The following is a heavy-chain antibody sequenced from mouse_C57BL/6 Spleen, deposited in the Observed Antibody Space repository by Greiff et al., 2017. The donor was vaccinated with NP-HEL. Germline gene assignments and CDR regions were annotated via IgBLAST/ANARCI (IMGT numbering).Heavy chain of an antibody. J-gene: IGHJ2*01. V-gene: IGHV14-1*01. Sequence: EVQLQQSGAELVRPGASVKLSCTASGFNIKDYYMHWVKQRPEQGLEWIGRIDPEDGDTEYAPKFQGKATMTADTSSNPAYLQLSSLTSEDTAVYYCTMDYGYFDYWGQGTTLTVSS. CDR3: TMDYGYFDY. CDR2: IDPEDGDT. CDR1: GFNIKDYY. D-gene: IGHD2-4*01.